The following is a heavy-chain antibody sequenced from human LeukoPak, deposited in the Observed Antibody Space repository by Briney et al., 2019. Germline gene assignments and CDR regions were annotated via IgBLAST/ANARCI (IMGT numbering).Heavy chain of an antibody. CDR3: ARAAAGFLTDY. CDR2: IYTSGNT. Sequence: SETLSLTCTVSGGSISSGGYYWSWIRQPAGKGLEWIGRIYTSGNTNYNPSLKSRATISVDTSKNQFSLKLSSVTAADTAVYYCARAAAGFLTDYWGQGTLVTVSS. V-gene: IGHV4-61*02. CDR1: GGSISSGGYY. D-gene: IGHD6-13*01. J-gene: IGHJ4*02.